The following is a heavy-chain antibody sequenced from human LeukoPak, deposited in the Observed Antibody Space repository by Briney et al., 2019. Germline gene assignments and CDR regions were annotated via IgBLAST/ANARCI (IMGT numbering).Heavy chain of an antibody. CDR3: ARDRYYYDSSASPFDY. V-gene: IGHV4-4*07. D-gene: IGHD3-22*01. Sequence: SETLFLTCTFSGGSISSYYWSWIRQPAGKGLEWIGRIHSSGSTNYNPSLKSRVTMSVDTSKNQFSLRLSSVTAADTAVYYCARDRYYYDSSASPFDYWGQGTLVTVSS. CDR2: IHSSGST. J-gene: IGHJ4*02. CDR1: GGSISSYY.